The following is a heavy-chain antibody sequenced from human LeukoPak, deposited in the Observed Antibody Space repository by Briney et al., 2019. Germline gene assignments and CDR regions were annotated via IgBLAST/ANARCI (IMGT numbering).Heavy chain of an antibody. D-gene: IGHD6-13*01. V-gene: IGHV4-59*01. CDR1: GGSISSSY. CDR2: ISDSGST. J-gene: IGHJ4*02. Sequence: PSETLSLTCTVSGGSISSSYWSWIRQPPGKGLEWIGYISDSGSTNYNPSLKSRVTISVDTSKNQLLLKLGSVTTADTAVYYCATNSSWFDYWGQGTLVTVSS. CDR3: ATNSSWFDY.